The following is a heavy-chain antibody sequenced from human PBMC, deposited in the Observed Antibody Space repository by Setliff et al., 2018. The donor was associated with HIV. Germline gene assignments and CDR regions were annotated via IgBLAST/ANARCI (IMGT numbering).Heavy chain of an antibody. CDR3: ATWGGSPYGDFYYYLDV. CDR1: GYTFTGYY. CDR2: INPSSGGT. Sequence: ASVKVSCKASGYTFTGYYIHWVRRAPGQGLEWMGRINPSSGGTNYAPKFQGRVTMTRDKSISTAYMELSRLRSDDTAVYYCATWGGSPYGDFYYYLDVGG. J-gene: IGHJ6*03. V-gene: IGHV1-2*06. D-gene: IGHD1-26*01.